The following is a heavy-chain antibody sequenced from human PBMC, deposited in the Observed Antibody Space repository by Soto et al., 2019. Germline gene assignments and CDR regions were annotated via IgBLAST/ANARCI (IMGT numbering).Heavy chain of an antibody. V-gene: IGHV1-46*01. J-gene: IGHJ4*02. D-gene: IGHD1-26*01. CDR1: GYTFTSYY. Sequence: ASVKVSCKASGYTFTSYYMHWVRQAPGQGLEWMGIINPSGGSTSYAQKFQGRVTMTEDTSTDTAYMELSSLRSEDTAVYYCATAATRAPRFDYWGQGTLVTVSS. CDR2: INPSGGST. CDR3: ATAATRAPRFDY.